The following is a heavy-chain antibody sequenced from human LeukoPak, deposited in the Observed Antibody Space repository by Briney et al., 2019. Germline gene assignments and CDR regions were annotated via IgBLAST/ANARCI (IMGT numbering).Heavy chain of an antibody. J-gene: IGHJ4*02. CDR2: ISYDGSNK. CDR1: GFTLSSYA. Sequence: GGSLRLSCAVSGFTLSSYAIHWVRQAPGKGLEWVAVISYDGSNKYYADSVKGRFTLSRDNSKNTLYLQMNSLRPEDTAVYYCARRYSNTWYYFDYCGQGTLVTVSS. D-gene: IGHD6-13*01. V-gene: IGHV3-30-3*01. CDR3: ARRYSNTWYYFDY.